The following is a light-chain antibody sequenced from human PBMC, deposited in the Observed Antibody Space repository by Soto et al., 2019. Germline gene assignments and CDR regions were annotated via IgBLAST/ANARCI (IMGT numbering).Light chain of an antibody. J-gene: IGKJ4*01. CDR2: DAS. CDR3: QHRSNWPLT. Sequence: EIVLTQSPATLSLSPGERATLSCRASQSLSSYLAWYQQRPGQAPRLLIYDASNRATGIPARFSGSGSGTDFTLTISSLAPEDFAVYYCQHRSNWPLTFGGGTKVEIK. V-gene: IGKV3-11*01. CDR1: QSLSSY.